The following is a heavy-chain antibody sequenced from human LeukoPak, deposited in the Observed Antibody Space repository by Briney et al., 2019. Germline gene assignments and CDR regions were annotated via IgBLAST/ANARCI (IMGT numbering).Heavy chain of an antibody. J-gene: IGHJ4*02. V-gene: IGHV1-2*02. CDR3: ARVVDYCSGGSCYDAFDY. CDR1: GYRFTGYY. Sequence: ASVKVSCKASGYRFTGYYMHWVRQAPGQGLEWMGWINPNSGGTNYAQKFQGRVTMTRDTSISTAYMELSSLRSEDTAVYYCARVVDYCSGGSCYDAFDYWGQGTLVTVSS. CDR2: INPNSGGT. D-gene: IGHD2-15*01.